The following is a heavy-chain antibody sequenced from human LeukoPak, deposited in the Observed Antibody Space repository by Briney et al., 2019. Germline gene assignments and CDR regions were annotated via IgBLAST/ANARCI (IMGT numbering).Heavy chain of an antibody. CDR1: GGTFSSYA. CDR2: IIPMSGTA. D-gene: IGHD3-3*01. J-gene: IGHJ4*02. V-gene: IGHV1-69*13. CDR3: ASPVKYYDTWSGYPPFDY. Sequence: SVKVSCKASGGTFSSYAISWVRQAPGQGLEWVGGIIPMSGTANYAQKFQGRVTITAGESTSTAYMELSSLRSEDTAIYYCASPVKYYDTWSGYPPFDYWGQGALVTVSS.